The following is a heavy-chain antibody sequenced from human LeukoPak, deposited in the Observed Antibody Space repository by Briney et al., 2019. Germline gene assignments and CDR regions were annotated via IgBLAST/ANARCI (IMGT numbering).Heavy chain of an antibody. CDR2: ISYDGSNK. Sequence: GGSLRLSCAASGFIFSNYAMHWVRQAPGKGLEWVALISYDGSNKYYADSVKGRFTISRDNSKNTLYLQMNSLRAEDTAVYYCARGGNWGQGTLVTVSS. J-gene: IGHJ4*02. V-gene: IGHV3-30*04. CDR3: ARGGN. CDR1: GFIFSNYA.